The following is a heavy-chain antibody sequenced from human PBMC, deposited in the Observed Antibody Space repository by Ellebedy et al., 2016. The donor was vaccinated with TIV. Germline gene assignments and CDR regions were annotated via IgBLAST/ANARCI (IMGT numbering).Heavy chain of an antibody. V-gene: IGHV3-33*06. CDR1: GFTFSNAW. CDR3: AKEDLNTGIATVDY. CDR2: IWYDGSNE. Sequence: GGSLRLSCATSGFTFSNAWMSWVRQAPGRGLEWVAVIWYDGSNEAYAESARGRFTISRDNSKSTVSLQMNSLRAEDMAIYYCAKEDLNTGIATVDYWGQGTLVTASS. J-gene: IGHJ4*02. D-gene: IGHD4-17*01.